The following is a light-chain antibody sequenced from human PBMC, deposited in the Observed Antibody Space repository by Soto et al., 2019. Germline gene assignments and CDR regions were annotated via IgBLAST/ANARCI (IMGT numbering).Light chain of an antibody. V-gene: IGLV2-14*01. J-gene: IGLJ1*01. CDR2: EVS. Sequence: LTQPASVSGSPGQSITISCTGTSSDVGGYNYVSWYQQHPGTAPKLMIYEVSNRPSGVSNRFSGSKSDNTASLTISGLQAEDEADYYCSSYTGSSTIFGTGTKVTVL. CDR1: SSDVGGYNY. CDR3: SSYTGSSTI.